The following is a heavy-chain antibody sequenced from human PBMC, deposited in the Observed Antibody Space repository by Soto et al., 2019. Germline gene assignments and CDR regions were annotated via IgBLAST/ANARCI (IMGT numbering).Heavy chain of an antibody. Sequence: PSETLSLTCAVSGASIRSGWLTWVRQPPGKGLEWIGETLYSGRTNYNSSLNSRVTISIDKSKKQFSLNLSSVTAADTAVYYCSSRVTDAPTWGQGTLVTVS. D-gene: IGHD3-10*01. V-gene: IGHV4-4*02. CDR2: TLYSGRT. J-gene: IGHJ5*02. CDR3: SSRVTDAPT. CDR1: GASIRSGW.